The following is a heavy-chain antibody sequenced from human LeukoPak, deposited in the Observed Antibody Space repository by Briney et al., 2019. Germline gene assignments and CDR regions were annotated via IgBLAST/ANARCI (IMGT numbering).Heavy chain of an antibody. D-gene: IGHD2-2*01. CDR2: ISSRGGST. V-gene: IGHV3-23*01. J-gene: IGHJ4*02. Sequence: GGSLRLSCAASGFTFTTHAMNWVRQAPGKGLEWVSVISSRGGSTYYADSVKGRFTISRDNTQNTLYLQMNSLRAEDTAVYYCAKGGCSSATCYVNYWGRGTLVTVSS. CDR3: AKGGCSSATCYVNY. CDR1: GFTFTTHA.